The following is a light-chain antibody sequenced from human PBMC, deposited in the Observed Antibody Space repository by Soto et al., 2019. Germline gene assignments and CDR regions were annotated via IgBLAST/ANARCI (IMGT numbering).Light chain of an antibody. V-gene: IGKV3-20*01. Sequence: EVVLTQSPGTLSLSPGERATLSCRASQSVSNNYLAWYQQKPGQAPRPRIYGASSRATGIPDRFSGSGSGTDFTLAISRLEPEDFAVYYCQQYGSSPFTFGQGTKLEI. CDR1: QSVSNNY. J-gene: IGKJ2*01. CDR2: GAS. CDR3: QQYGSSPFT.